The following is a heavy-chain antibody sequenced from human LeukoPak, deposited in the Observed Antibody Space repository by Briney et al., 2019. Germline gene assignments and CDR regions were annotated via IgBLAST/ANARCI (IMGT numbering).Heavy chain of an antibody. Sequence: ASVKVSCKASGYTFTSYDINWVRQAPGQGLEGMGWMNPNSGNTVYAQKFQGRVTMTRNTSISTAYMELSSLRSEDTAVYYCARSLAAAGFGFDYWGQGTLVTVSS. CDR3: ARSLAAAGFGFDY. V-gene: IGHV1-8*01. D-gene: IGHD6-13*01. CDR1: GYTFTSYD. CDR2: MNPNSGNT. J-gene: IGHJ4*02.